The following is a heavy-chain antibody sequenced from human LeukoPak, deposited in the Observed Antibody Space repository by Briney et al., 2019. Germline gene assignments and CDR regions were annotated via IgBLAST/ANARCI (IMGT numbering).Heavy chain of an antibody. D-gene: IGHD3-10*01. J-gene: IGHJ4*02. CDR1: GFAFNTYA. Sequence: GRSLRLSCAASGFAFNTYAMHWVRQAPGQGLEWVALIWHDGSHKFYSNSVRGQFTISRDNSKNTVSLQMNNLRPEDTADYCGREIFGSGSYPDFWGQGTLVTVSS. V-gene: IGHV3-33*01. CDR3: GREIFGSGSYPDF. CDR2: IWHDGSHK.